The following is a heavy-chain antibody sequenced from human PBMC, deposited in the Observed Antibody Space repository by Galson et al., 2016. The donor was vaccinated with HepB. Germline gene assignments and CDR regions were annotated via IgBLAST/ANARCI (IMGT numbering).Heavy chain of an antibody. Sequence: QSGAEVKKPGESLRISCKGSGYSGSGYSFTTYWITWVRQMPGKGLEWMGTIDPNDSYTKYSPSFQGHVTMSIDKSISTAYLQWSSLKASDTAMYYCARRVDGFDIWAQGTMVIVSS. CDR3: ARRVDGFDI. CDR1: GYSFTTYW. CDR2: IDPNDSYT. J-gene: IGHJ3*02. V-gene: IGHV5-10-1*01.